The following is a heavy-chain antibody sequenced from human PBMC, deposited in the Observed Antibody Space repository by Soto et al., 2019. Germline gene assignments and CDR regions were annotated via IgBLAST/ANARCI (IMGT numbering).Heavy chain of an antibody. V-gene: IGHV1-69*01. Sequence: AAGESFRKNAITWVRQAPGQGLEWMGGIIPIFGTTNYAEKFQGRVTITADESTSTAYMELSSLRSDDTAVYYCARDRIVVVTSNRESNSFDIWG. J-gene: IGHJ3*02. CDR2: IIPIFGTT. CDR1: GESFRKNA. D-gene: IGHD2-21*02. CDR3: ARDRIVVVTSNRESNSFDI.